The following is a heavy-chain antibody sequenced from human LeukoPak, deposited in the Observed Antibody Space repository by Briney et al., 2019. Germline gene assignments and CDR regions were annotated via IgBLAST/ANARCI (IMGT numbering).Heavy chain of an antibody. Sequence: GGSLRLSCAASGFTFDDYGMSWVRQAPGKGLEWVSGINWDGGSTGYADSVKGRFTISRDNAKNSLYLQMNSLRAEDTALYFCARSLRFLEWLSPLDYWGQGTLVTVSS. CDR1: GFTFDDYG. V-gene: IGHV3-20*04. CDR2: INWDGGST. CDR3: ARSLRFLEWLSPLDY. D-gene: IGHD3-3*01. J-gene: IGHJ4*02.